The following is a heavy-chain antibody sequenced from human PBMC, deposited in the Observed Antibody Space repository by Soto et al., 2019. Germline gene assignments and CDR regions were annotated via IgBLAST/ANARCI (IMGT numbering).Heavy chain of an antibody. Sequence: PSETLSLTCAVYGGSFSGYYWTWIRQPPGTGLEWIGEINHSGSTNYNPSLKSRVTISVDTSKNLFSLQLNSVTPDDTAIYYCARAQPPVGASYYFDFWGQGALVTVSS. J-gene: IGHJ4*02. V-gene: IGHV4-34*01. CDR3: ARAQPPVGASYYFDF. D-gene: IGHD1-26*01. CDR2: INHSGST. CDR1: GGSFSGYY.